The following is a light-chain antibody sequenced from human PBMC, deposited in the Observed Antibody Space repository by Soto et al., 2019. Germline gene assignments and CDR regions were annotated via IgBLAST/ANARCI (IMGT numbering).Light chain of an antibody. CDR2: GAS. J-gene: IGKJ2*01. CDR3: QRYGGSPPFT. Sequence: EIVLTQSPGTLSLSPGETATLSCRASQRVSNSYLAWYQKKPGQAPRLPIYGASSRAAGIPDRFSGSGSGTDFTLTISRLEPEDFAVYFCQRYGGSPPFTFGQGTKVDIK. V-gene: IGKV3-20*01. CDR1: QRVSNSY.